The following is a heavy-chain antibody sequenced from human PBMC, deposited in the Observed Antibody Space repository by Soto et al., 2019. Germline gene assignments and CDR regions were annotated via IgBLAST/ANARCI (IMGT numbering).Heavy chain of an antibody. CDR2: ISSSSSYI. CDR3: SFGSGSSMTGTVEY. Sequence: GGSLRLSCAASGFFFSSYSMNWVRQAPGKGLEWVSFISSSSSYIYYADSVKGRFTISRDNAKNSLYLQMNSLRAEDTAVYYCSFGSGSSMTGTVEYWGQGTLVTVSS. V-gene: IGHV3-21*01. CDR1: GFFFSSYS. D-gene: IGHD3-10*01. J-gene: IGHJ4*02.